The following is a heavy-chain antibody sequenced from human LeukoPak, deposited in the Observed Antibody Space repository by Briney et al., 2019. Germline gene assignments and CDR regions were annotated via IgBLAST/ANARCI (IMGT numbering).Heavy chain of an antibody. J-gene: IGHJ4*02. Sequence: VGSLRLSCAASGFTFSNHWMHWVRQAPGKGLVWVSRISGDGSSTRYADSVKGRFTISRDNAKNTLFLQMNSLRAEDTAVYYCARDNNWNYPDYWGQGTLVTVSS. CDR2: ISGDGSST. CDR3: ARDNNWNYPDY. D-gene: IGHD1-7*01. V-gene: IGHV3-74*01. CDR1: GFTFSNHW.